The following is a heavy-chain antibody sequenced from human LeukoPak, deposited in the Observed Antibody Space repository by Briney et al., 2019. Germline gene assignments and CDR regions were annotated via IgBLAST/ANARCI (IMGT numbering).Heavy chain of an antibody. D-gene: IGHD7-27*01. Sequence: SSETLSLTGAVSGGSISSGSYSWSWIRQPPGKGLEWIGYIYPRGSTYYNPSLKSRVILSLDKSVNQFSLNLSSVTAADTVVYYCARFSPRAMGNYLDFWGQGTLVTVSS. CDR2: IYPRGST. J-gene: IGHJ4*02. CDR1: GGSISSGSYS. V-gene: IGHV4-30-2*01. CDR3: ARFSPRAMGNYLDF.